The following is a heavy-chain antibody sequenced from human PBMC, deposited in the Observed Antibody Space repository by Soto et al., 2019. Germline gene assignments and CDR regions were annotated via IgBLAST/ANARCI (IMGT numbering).Heavy chain of an antibody. D-gene: IGHD5-12*01. CDR3: AKDGARVATISTPDH. Sequence: EVQLLESGGGLVQPGGSLRLSCAASGFTFSTYAMTWVRQAPGKGLEWVSVISGSGDNTYYEDSVKGRFTISRDNPENTLYLQMNSLTSEDTAVYYCAKDGARVATISTPDHWGQGTLVTVSS. CDR2: ISGSGDNT. CDR1: GFTFSTYA. V-gene: IGHV3-23*01. J-gene: IGHJ4*02.